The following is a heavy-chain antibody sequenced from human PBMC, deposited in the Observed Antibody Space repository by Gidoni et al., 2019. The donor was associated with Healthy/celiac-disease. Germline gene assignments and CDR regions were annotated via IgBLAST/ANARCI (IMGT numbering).Heavy chain of an antibody. CDR1: GFTFSSYS. CDR2: ISSSSSYI. CDR3: ARDLPLEWELPEFDY. Sequence: EVQLVESGGGLVKPGGSLRLSCAASGFTFSSYSMNWVRQAPGKGLEWVSSISSSSSYIYYADSVKGRFTISRDNAKNSLYLQMNSLRAEDTAVYYCARDLPLEWELPEFDYWGQGTLVTVSS. J-gene: IGHJ4*02. V-gene: IGHV3-21*01. D-gene: IGHD1-26*01.